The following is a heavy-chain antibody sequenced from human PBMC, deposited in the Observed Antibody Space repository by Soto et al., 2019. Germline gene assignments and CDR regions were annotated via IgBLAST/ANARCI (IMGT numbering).Heavy chain of an antibody. Sequence: PGGSLGLSCAASGFTFSSYSMNWVRQAPGKGLEWVSSISSSSSYIYYADSVKGRFTISRDNAKNSLYLQMNSLRAEDTAVYYCARFPRSYGYSYGLSDYWGQGSLVTGSS. V-gene: IGHV3-21*01. J-gene: IGHJ4*02. CDR1: GFTFSSYS. D-gene: IGHD5-18*01. CDR2: ISSSSSYI. CDR3: ARFPRSYGYSYGLSDY.